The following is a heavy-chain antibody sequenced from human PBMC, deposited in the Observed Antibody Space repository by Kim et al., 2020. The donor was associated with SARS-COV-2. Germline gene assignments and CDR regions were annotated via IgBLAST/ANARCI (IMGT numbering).Heavy chain of an antibody. Sequence: GGRQYYADSGNGRFTISRENSTNTLYRQMDSLGAEDTAVYYCADISGSSLWGQGTLVTVSS. CDR3: ADISGSSL. V-gene: IGHV3-23*01. J-gene: IGHJ4*02. D-gene: IGHD1-26*01. CDR2: GGRQ.